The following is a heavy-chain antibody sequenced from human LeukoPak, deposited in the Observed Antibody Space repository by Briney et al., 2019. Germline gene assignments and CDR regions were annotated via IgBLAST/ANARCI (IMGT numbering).Heavy chain of an antibody. CDR2: INWNGGST. D-gene: IGHD2-15*01. CDR1: GFTFDDYG. CDR3: ARVVRYCSGGSCYPDY. Sequence: GGSLRLSCAASGFTFDDYGMSWVRQAPAKGLEWVSGINWNGGSTGYADSVKGRFTISRDNAKNSLYLQMNSLRAEDTALYYCARVVRYCSGGSCYPDYWGQGTLVTVSS. V-gene: IGHV3-20*04. J-gene: IGHJ4*02.